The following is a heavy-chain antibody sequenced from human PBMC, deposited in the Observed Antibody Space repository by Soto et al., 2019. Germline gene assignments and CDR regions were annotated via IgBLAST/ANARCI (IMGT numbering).Heavy chain of an antibody. D-gene: IGHD5-18*01. CDR3: ARDQSGPQTQIWLWDAFDI. J-gene: IGHJ3*02. V-gene: IGHV1-69*01. CDR2: IIPIFGTS. CDR1: TLSVYV. Sequence: TLSVYVVGWRILAPGQGLEWMGGIIPIFGTSNYAQKFQGRVTITADESTSTAYMELSSLRSEDTAVYYCARDQSGPQTQIWLWDAFDISGQGTMVTLSS.